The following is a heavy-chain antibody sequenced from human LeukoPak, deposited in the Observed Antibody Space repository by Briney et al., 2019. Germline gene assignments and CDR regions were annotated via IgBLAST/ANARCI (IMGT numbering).Heavy chain of an antibody. CDR3: AGSAMGGYYDSSSPFDY. Sequence: PSETLSLTCAVYGGSFSGYYWSWIRQPPGKGLEWIGEINHSGSTNYNPSLKSRVTISVDTSKNQFSLKLSSVTAADTAVYYCAGSAMGGYYDSSSPFDYWGQGTLVTVSS. CDR2: INHSGST. J-gene: IGHJ4*02. CDR1: GGSFSGYY. V-gene: IGHV4-34*01. D-gene: IGHD3-22*01.